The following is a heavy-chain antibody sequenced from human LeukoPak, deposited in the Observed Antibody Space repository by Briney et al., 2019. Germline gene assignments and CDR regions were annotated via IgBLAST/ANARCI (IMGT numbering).Heavy chain of an antibody. CDR2: FDPEDGET. Sequence: ASVKVSCKVSGYTLTELSMHWVRQAPGKGLEWMGGFDPEDGETIYAQKFQGRVTMTEDTSTDTAYMELSSLRSEDTAVYYCATANDILTGLDYWGQGTLVTVSS. CDR1: GYTLTELS. J-gene: IGHJ4*02. CDR3: ATANDILTGLDY. D-gene: IGHD3-9*01. V-gene: IGHV1-24*01.